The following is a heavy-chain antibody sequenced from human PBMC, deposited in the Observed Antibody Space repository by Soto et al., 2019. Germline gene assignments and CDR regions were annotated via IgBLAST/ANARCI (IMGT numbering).Heavy chain of an antibody. CDR3: AKAPSFEWFSAPYFDY. CDR1: GFTFSSYA. V-gene: IGHV3-23*01. CDR2: ISGSGGST. Sequence: GGSLRLSCAASGFTFSSYAMSWFRQAPGKGLEWVSAISGSGGSTYYADSVKGRFTISRDNSKNTLYLQMNSLRAEDTAVYYCAKAPSFEWFSAPYFDYWGQGTLVTVSS. J-gene: IGHJ4*02. D-gene: IGHD3-3*01.